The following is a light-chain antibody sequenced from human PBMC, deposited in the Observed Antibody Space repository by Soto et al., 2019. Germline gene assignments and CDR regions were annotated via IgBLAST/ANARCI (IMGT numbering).Light chain of an antibody. CDR1: SSDVGGYKY. CDR2: EVN. Sequence: QSALTQPPSASGSPGQSVTISCTGTSSDVGGYKYVSWYQQHPGKAPKLMIFEVNKRPSGVPDRLSGSKSGNTASLTVSGLQAEDVADYYCSSYAGINNLGVFGTGTKLTVL. J-gene: IGLJ1*01. CDR3: SSYAGINNLGV. V-gene: IGLV2-8*01.